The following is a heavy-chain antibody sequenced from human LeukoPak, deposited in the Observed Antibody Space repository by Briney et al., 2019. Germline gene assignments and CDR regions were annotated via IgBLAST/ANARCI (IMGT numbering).Heavy chain of an antibody. V-gene: IGHV3-30*04. CDR1: GFTFSGYA. J-gene: IGHJ4*02. CDR2: ISNDANNK. Sequence: GRSLRLSCAASGFTFSGYALHWVRQAPGKGLECVAVISNDANNKHYADSVKGRFTISRDNSKNTLYLQMNSLRPEDTAVYYCARGAGASGGRDYYSDYWGQGMLVAVSS. D-gene: IGHD6-13*01. CDR3: ARGAGASGGRDYYSDY.